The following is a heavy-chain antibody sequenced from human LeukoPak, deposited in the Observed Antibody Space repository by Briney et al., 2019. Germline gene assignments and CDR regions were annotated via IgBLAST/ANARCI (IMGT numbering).Heavy chain of an antibody. CDR1: GGTFSSYA. D-gene: IGHD2-15*01. CDR3: ARVLRYCSGGNCYSGGLGYMDV. V-gene: IGHV1-69*13. J-gene: IGHJ6*03. CDR2: IIPIFGTA. Sequence: SVKVSCKASGGTFSSYAISWVRQAPGQGLEWMGGIIPIFGTANYAQKFQGRVTITADESTSTAYMELSSLRSEDTAVYYCARVLRYCSGGNCYSGGLGYMDVWGKGTTVTISS.